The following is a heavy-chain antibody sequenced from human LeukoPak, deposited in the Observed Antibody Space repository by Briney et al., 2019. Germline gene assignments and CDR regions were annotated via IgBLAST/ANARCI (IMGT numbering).Heavy chain of an antibody. V-gene: IGHV4-34*01. CDR3: ARGKIAKAGSFDY. CDR2: INHSGST. J-gene: IGHJ4*02. Sequence: SETLSLTCAVYGGSFSGYYWSWIRRPPGKGLEWIGEINHSGSTNYNPSLKSRVTISVDTSKNQFSLKLGSVTAADTAVYYCARGKIAKAGSFDYWGQGTLVTVSS. D-gene: IGHD6-19*01. CDR1: GGSFSGYY.